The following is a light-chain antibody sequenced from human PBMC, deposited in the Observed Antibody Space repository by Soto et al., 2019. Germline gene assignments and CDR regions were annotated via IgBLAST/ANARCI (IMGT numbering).Light chain of an antibody. Sequence: QSALTQPASVSGSPGQSITISCTGTSSDVGTYNIVSWYQQHPGKAPKLIIYEVTKRPSGVYNRFSGSKSGNTASLTISGLQAEDEADYHCCSFAGTSTYVFGSGTKVTVL. J-gene: IGLJ1*01. CDR3: CSFAGTSTYV. CDR2: EVT. CDR1: SSDVGTYNI. V-gene: IGLV2-23*02.